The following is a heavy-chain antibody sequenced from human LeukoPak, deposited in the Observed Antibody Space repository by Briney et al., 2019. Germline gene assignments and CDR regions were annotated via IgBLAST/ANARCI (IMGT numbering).Heavy chain of an antibody. D-gene: IGHD2-2*01. CDR2: INPNSGGT. J-gene: IGHJ6*03. CDR3: ASTGGHCSSTSCTKDYYYYYMDV. V-gene: IGHV1-2*02. CDR1: GYTFTGYY. Sequence: ASVKVSCKASGYTFTGYYMHWVRQAPGQGLEWMGWINPNSGGTNYAQKFQGRVTMTRDTSISTAYMELSRLRSDDTAVYYCASTGGHCSSTSCTKDYYYYYMDVWGKGTTVTVSS.